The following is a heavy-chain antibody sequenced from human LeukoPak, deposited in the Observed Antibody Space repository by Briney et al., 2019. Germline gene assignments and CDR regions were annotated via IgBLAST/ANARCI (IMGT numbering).Heavy chain of an antibody. CDR1: GGSISSSNW. Sequence: SGTLSLTCAVSGGSISSSNWWSWVRQPPGKGLEWIGEIYHSGSTNYNPSLTSRVTISVDKSKNQFSLKLSSVTAADTAVYYCASRLEPRYYYYYYALDVWGQGTTVTVSS. CDR3: ASRLEPRYYYYYYALDV. J-gene: IGHJ6*02. CDR2: IYHSGST. V-gene: IGHV4-4*02. D-gene: IGHD1-1*01.